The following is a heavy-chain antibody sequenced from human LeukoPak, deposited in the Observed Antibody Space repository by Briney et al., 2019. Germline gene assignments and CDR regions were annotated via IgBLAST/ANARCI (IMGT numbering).Heavy chain of an antibody. CDR1: GYTLTELS. Sequence: GASVKVSCKVSGYTLTELSMHWVRQAPGKGLEWMGGFDPEDEDGETIYAQKFRGRVTMTEDTTTGTAYMELSSLRCEDTAVYYCAKANYHDYWGQGTLVTVSS. J-gene: IGHJ4*02. D-gene: IGHD1-7*01. CDR3: AKANYHDY. CDR2: FDPEDEDGET. V-gene: IGHV1-24*01.